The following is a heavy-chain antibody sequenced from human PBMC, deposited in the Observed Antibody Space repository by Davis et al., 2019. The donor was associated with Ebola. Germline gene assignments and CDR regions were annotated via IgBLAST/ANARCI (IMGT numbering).Heavy chain of an antibody. CDR1: GGSISSYY. D-gene: IGHD3-9*01. V-gene: IGHV4-59*12. J-gene: IGHJ5*02. CDR3: ARDPAGWGDILGFDP. CDR2: IYYSGST. Sequence: PSETLSLTCTVSGGSISSYYWSWIRQPPGKGLEWIGYIYYSGSTNYNPSLKSRVTISVDTSKNQFSLKLSSVTAADTAVYYCARDPAGWGDILGFDPWGQGTLVTVSS.